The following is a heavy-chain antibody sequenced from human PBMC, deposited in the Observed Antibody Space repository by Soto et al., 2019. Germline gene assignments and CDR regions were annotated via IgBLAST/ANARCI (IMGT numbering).Heavy chain of an antibody. CDR3: VRRHVSATGIDWFDP. V-gene: IGHV1-3*01. Sequence: ASVKGSCKASGYTFTSYGIRWVRQAPGQRLEWMGWINAANGDTKYSPKFQGRVTITRDTSASTAYMELSSLRSEDTAVYYCVRRHVSATGIDWFDPWGQATLVTVSS. J-gene: IGHJ5*02. CDR1: GYTFTSYG. D-gene: IGHD6-13*01. CDR2: INAANGDT.